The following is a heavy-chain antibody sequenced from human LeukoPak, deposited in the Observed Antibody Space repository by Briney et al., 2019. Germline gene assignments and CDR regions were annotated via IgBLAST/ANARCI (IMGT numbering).Heavy chain of an antibody. CDR2: INPNSGGT. Sequence: ASVKVSCKASGYTFTGYYMHWVRQAPGQGLEWMGWINPNSGGTNYAQKFQGRVTMTRDTSISTAYMELSSLRSEDTAVYYCAREYSNNWFDPWGQGTLVTVSS. V-gene: IGHV1-2*02. J-gene: IGHJ5*02. CDR3: AREYSNNWFDP. CDR1: GYTFTGYY. D-gene: IGHD1-26*01.